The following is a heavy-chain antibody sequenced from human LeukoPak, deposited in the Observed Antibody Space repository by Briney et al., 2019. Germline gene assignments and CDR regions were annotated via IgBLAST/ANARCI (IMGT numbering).Heavy chain of an antibody. CDR3: AREYYDILTGYYRGFDY. Sequence: SETLSLSCTVSGGSISSGDYYWSWIRQPPGKGLEWIGYIYYSGSTYYDPSLKSRVTITVDTSKNQFSLKLSSVTAEDTAVYYCAREYYDILTGYYRGFDYWGQGTLVTVSS. V-gene: IGHV4-30-4*08. J-gene: IGHJ4*02. CDR2: IYYSGST. D-gene: IGHD3-9*01. CDR1: GGSISSGDYY.